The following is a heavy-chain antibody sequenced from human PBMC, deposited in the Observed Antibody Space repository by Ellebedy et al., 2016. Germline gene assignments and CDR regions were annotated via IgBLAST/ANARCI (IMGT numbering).Heavy chain of an antibody. Sequence: GESLKISXVVSGFSVSSNDMSWVRQAPGRGLELVSLMYAGGREYYADSVKGRFSITRDKTMNRLYLHMSGLGAGDSALYYCVTRHNGAFDFWGQGTMVTVSS. CDR3: VTRHNGAFDF. J-gene: IGHJ3*01. V-gene: IGHV3-53*01. CDR1: GFSVSSND. CDR2: MYAGGRE. D-gene: IGHD1-14*01.